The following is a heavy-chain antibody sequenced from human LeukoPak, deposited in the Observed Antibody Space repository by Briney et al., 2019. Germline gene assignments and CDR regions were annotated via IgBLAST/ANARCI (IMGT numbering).Heavy chain of an antibody. CDR2: INSNGGST. CDR3: AREGQWLDY. CDR1: GFTFSSYA. D-gene: IGHD6-19*01. V-gene: IGHV3-64*01. J-gene: IGHJ4*02. Sequence: PGGSLRLSCAASGFTFSSYAMHWVRQAPGKGLEYVSAINSNGGSTYHANSVKGRFTISRDNSKNTLYLQMGSLRAEDMAVYYCAREGQWLDYWGQGTLVTVSS.